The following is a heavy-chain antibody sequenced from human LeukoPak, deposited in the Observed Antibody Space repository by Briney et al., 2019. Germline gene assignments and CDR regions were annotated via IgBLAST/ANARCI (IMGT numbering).Heavy chain of an antibody. J-gene: IGHJ4*02. D-gene: IGHD3-10*01. CDR2: ISYDGSNK. V-gene: IGHV3-30*18. CDR1: GFTFSSYG. CDR3: AKDQRGYYGSGSYPVG. Sequence: PGRSLRLSCAAPGFTFSSYGMHWVRQAPGKGLEWVAVISYDGSNKYYADSVKGRFTISRDNSKNTLYLQMNSLRAEDTAVYYCAKDQRGYYGSGSYPVGWGQGTLVTVSS.